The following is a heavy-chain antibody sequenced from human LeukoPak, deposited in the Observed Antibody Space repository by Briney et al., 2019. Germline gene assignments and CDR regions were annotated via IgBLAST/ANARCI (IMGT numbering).Heavy chain of an antibody. CDR1: GGSFSGYY. D-gene: IGHD2-2*01. J-gene: IGHJ4*02. Sequence: SETLSLTCAVYGGSFSGYYWSWIRQPPGKGLEWSGEINHSGSTNYNPSLKSRVTISVDTSKNQFSLKLSSVTAADTAVYYCARQLGYCSSTSWSVLCYLDYWGQGTLVTVSS. CDR2: INHSGST. V-gene: IGHV4-34*01. CDR3: ARQLGYCSSTSWSVLCYLDY.